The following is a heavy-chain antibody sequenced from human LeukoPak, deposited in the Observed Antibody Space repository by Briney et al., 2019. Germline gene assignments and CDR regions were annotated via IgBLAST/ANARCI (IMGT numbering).Heavy chain of an antibody. V-gene: IGHV1-46*01. CDR1: GYTFTSYY. J-gene: IGHJ6*03. Sequence: ASVKVSCKASGYTFTSYYMHWVRQAPGQGLEWMGIINPSGGSTSYAQKFQGRVTMTRDTSISTAYMELSRLRSDDTAVYYCARDPGYCSGGSCQNYYYYYMDVWGKGTTVTVSS. D-gene: IGHD2-15*01. CDR2: INPSGGST. CDR3: ARDPGYCSGGSCQNYYYYYMDV.